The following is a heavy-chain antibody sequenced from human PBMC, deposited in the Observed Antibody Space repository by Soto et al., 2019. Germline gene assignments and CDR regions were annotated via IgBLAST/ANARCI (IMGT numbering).Heavy chain of an antibody. V-gene: IGHV1-69*06. Sequence: QVQLVQSGAEVKKPGSSVKVSCKASGGTFSSYAISWVRQAPGQGLEWRGGIIPTFGTANYPQKFQGRVTVTADKSTSTAYMELSSLRSEDTVVYYCATVVVAATLEHYFDYWGQGTLVTVSS. CDR2: IIPTFGTA. CDR3: ATVVVAATLEHYFDY. CDR1: GGTFSSYA. D-gene: IGHD2-15*01. J-gene: IGHJ4*02.